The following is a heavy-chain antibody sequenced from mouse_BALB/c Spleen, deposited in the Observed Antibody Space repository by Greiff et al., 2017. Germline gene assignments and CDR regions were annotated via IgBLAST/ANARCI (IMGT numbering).Heavy chain of an antibody. CDR3: ARYVNYYAMDY. CDR1: GYTFSSYW. CDR2: ILPGSGST. J-gene: IGHJ4*01. Sequence: VKLQESGAELMKPGASVKISCKATGYTFSSYWIEWVKQRPGHGLEWIGEILPGSGSTNYNEKFKGKATFTADTSSNTAYMQLSSLTSEDSAVYYCARYVNYYAMDYWGQGTSVTVSS. V-gene: IGHV1-9*01.